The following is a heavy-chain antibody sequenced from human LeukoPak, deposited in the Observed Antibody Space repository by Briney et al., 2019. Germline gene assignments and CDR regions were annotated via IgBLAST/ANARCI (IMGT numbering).Heavy chain of an antibody. D-gene: IGHD2-2*01. V-gene: IGHV3-30*04. CDR3: ARTYQPWDAFDV. CDR1: GFTFSNYV. J-gene: IGHJ3*01. Sequence: PGGSLRLSCSASGFTFSNYVMLWVRQAPGKGLEWVTLISYDGRIQYSAHSVKGRFTISRDNSKNTLSLQMNSLRAEDTAIYYCARTYQPWDAFDVWGQGTLVTVSS. CDR2: ISYDGRIQ.